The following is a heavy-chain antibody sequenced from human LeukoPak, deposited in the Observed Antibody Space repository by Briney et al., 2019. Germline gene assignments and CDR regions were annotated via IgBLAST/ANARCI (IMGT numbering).Heavy chain of an antibody. CDR3: AKYWDDFDV. J-gene: IGHJ3*01. Sequence: SETLSLTCAVSGGSISSYYWSWIRQPPGKGLEWIGYIHYTGTTDYNPSLRTRVTISLDTSKTQFSLRLNSVTAADTAFYYCAKYWDDFDVWGQGTVVTVSS. D-gene: IGHD2/OR15-2a*01. V-gene: IGHV4-59*08. CDR1: GGSISSYY. CDR2: IHYTGTT.